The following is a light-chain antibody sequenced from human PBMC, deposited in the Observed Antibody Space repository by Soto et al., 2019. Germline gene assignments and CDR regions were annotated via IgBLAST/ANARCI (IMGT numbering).Light chain of an antibody. Sequence: EIVLTQSPGTLSLSPGERATLSCRASQSVSDSYLAWYQQKPGQAPRLLIYASSRATGIPDRFSGSGSGTDFTLTISGLEPEDFAVYYCQHYGTSALFGPGTNVDIK. J-gene: IGKJ3*01. V-gene: IGKV3-20*01. CDR1: QSVSDSY. CDR3: QHYGTSAL. CDR2: AS.